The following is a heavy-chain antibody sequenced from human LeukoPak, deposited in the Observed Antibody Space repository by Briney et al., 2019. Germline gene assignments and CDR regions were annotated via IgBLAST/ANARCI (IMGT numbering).Heavy chain of an antibody. Sequence: SQTLSLTCTVSGGSISSGDYYWSWIRQPPGKGLEWIGYIYYSGSTYYNPSLKSRVTISVDTSKNQFSLKLSSVTAADTAVYYCARALEVVVVFDYWGQETLVTVSS. CDR2: IYYSGST. D-gene: IGHD3-22*01. CDR1: GGSISSGDYY. V-gene: IGHV4-30-4*08. CDR3: ARALEVVVVFDY. J-gene: IGHJ4*02.